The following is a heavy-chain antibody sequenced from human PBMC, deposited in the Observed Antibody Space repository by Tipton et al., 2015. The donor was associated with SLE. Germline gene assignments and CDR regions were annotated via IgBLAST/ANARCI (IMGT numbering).Heavy chain of an antibody. J-gene: IGHJ4*02. V-gene: IGHV4-39*01. CDR2: IYYSGST. D-gene: IGHD4-17*01. Sequence: TLSLTCTVSGGSISSRDYHWGWIRQPPGKGLEWIGNIYYSGSTYHNPSLKSRVTISLDTSKNHLSLKLRSATAADRATYYCARQLGYGDPFAFDYWSQGTLVTVSS. CDR3: ARQLGYGDPFAFDY. CDR1: GGSISSRDYH.